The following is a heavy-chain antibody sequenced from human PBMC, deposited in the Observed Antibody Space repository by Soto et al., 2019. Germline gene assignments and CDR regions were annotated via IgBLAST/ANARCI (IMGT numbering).Heavy chain of an antibody. Sequence: ASVKVSCKVSGYTLTELSMHWVRQAPGKGLEWMGGFDPEDGETIYAQKFQGRVTMTEDTSTDTAYMELSSLRSEDTAVYYCATGGYCSSTSCPRLAFDIWGQGTMVTVSS. V-gene: IGHV1-24*01. CDR3: ATGGYCSSTSCPRLAFDI. D-gene: IGHD2-2*01. CDR2: FDPEDGET. J-gene: IGHJ3*02. CDR1: GYTLTELS.